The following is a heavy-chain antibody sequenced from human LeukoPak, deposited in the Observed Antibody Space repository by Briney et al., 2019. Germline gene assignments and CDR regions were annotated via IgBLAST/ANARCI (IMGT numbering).Heavy chain of an antibody. CDR1: GYTLTSYD. D-gene: IGHD3-10*01. J-gene: IGHJ5*02. CDR3: ARVLWFGEKTFDP. V-gene: IGHV1-18*01. CDR2: ISAYNGNT. Sequence: ASVKVSCKASGYTLTSYDISWVRQAPGQGLEWMGWISAYNGNTNYAQKLQGRVTMTTDTSTSTAYMELRSLRSDDTAVYYCARVLWFGEKTFDPWGQGTLVTVSS.